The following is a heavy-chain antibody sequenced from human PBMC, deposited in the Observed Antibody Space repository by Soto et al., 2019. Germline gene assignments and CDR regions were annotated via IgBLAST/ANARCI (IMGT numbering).Heavy chain of an antibody. CDR3: ARDRYSSSWFGFDP. Sequence: SVKVSCKASGGTFSSYAISWVRQALGQGLEWMGGIIPIFGTANYAQKFQGRVTITADESTSTAYMELSSLRSEDTAVYYCARDRYSSSWFGFDPWGQGTLVTVSS. CDR2: IIPIFGTA. J-gene: IGHJ5*02. D-gene: IGHD6-13*01. V-gene: IGHV1-69*13. CDR1: GGTFSSYA.